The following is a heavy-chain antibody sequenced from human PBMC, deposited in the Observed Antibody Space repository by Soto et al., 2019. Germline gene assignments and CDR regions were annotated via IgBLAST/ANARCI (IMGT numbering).Heavy chain of an antibody. CDR3: AREDYGVLSGYYMDL. CDR1: GFTFGGYW. J-gene: IGHJ5*02. D-gene: IGHD3-9*01. Sequence: EVQLVESGGGLVQPGGSLRLSCAASGFTFGGYWMYWVRQAPGKGLEWVSSSNRYGSDTNYADSVKGRFTVSRDNAKNTLLLQMKGLRAEDTAVYFCAREDYGVLSGYYMDLWGQGTLVTVSS. CDR2: SNRYGSDT. V-gene: IGHV3-74*01.